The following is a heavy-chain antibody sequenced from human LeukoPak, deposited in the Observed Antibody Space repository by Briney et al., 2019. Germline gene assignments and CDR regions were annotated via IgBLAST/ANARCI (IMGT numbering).Heavy chain of an antibody. CDR1: GYSFTSYW. Sequence: PGESLKISCKGSGYSFTSYWIGWVRQMPGKGLEWMGIIYPGDSDTRYSPSFQGQVTISADKSISTAYLQWSSLKASGTAMYYCARRVGYGYYYYGMDVWGQGTTVTVSS. J-gene: IGHJ6*02. D-gene: IGHD5-18*01. CDR2: IYPGDSDT. CDR3: ARRVGYGYYYYGMDV. V-gene: IGHV5-51*01.